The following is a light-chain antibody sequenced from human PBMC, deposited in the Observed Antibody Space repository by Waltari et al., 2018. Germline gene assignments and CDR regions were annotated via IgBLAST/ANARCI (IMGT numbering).Light chain of an antibody. CDR3: NSRDSRSNSIYV. J-gene: IGLJ1*01. CDR2: GKN. Sequence: SSELTQDPVVSVALGQTVRITCQGDSHRTPYANWHQQKPGQAPLLVMYGKNNRPSGIPDRFSASRTGNTASLTITGAQAEDEADYYCNSRDSRSNSIYVFGSGTRVTVL. CDR1: SHRTPY. V-gene: IGLV3-19*01.